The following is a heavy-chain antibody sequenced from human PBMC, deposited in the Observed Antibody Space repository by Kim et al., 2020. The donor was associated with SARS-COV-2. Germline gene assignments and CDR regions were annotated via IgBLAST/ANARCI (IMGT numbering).Heavy chain of an antibody. D-gene: IGHD2-15*01. V-gene: IGHV3-30*18. CDR2: ISYDGSNK. CDR1: GFTFSSYG. Sequence: GGSLRLSCAASGFTFSSYGMHWVRQAPGKGLEWVAVISYDGSNKYYADSVKGRFTISRDNSKNTLYLQMNSLRAEDTAVYYCAKVVLGSRAGYFDLWGRGTLVTVSS. J-gene: IGHJ2*01. CDR3: AKVVLGSRAGYFDL.